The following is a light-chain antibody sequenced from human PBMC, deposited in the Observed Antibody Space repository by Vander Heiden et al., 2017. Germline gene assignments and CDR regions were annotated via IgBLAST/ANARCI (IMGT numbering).Light chain of an antibody. Sequence: QSVLTQPPAVSGAPGQMVTISCTGSSSNIGAGYDVHWYQQLPGTAPNLLIYGNRNRPSGVPDRFSGSKSGTSASLAITGLHAEDEADYYCQSYDSSLSGSKVFGGGTKLTVL. CDR3: QSYDSSLSGSKV. CDR1: SSNIGAGYD. CDR2: GNR. J-gene: IGLJ2*01. V-gene: IGLV1-40*01.